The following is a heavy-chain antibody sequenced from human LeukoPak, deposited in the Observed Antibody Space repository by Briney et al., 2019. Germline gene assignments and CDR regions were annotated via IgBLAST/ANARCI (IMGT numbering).Heavy chain of an antibody. V-gene: IGHV4-34*01. Sequence: SETLSLTCAVYGGSFSGYYWSWIRQPPGKGLEWIGEINHSGSTNYNPSLKSRVTISVDTSKNQFSLKLSSVTAADTAVYYCARDGYSSSWYGGGESRNWFDPWGPGTLVTVSS. CDR1: GGSFSGYY. CDR2: INHSGST. CDR3: ARDGYSSSWYGGGESRNWFDP. J-gene: IGHJ5*02. D-gene: IGHD6-13*01.